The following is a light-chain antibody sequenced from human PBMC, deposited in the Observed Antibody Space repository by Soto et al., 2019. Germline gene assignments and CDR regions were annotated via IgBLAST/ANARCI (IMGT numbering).Light chain of an antibody. CDR3: AAWDDSLNGPV. CDR2: YDD. V-gene: IGLV1-36*01. J-gene: IGLJ2*01. CDR1: SSNIGNNA. Sequence: QSVLTQPPSVSKAPRQRVTISCSGSSSNIGNNAVNWYQQLPGKAPKLLIYYDDLLPSGVSDRFSGSKSGTSASLAIRGLQSEDEADYYCAAWDDSLNGPVFGGGTKVTVL.